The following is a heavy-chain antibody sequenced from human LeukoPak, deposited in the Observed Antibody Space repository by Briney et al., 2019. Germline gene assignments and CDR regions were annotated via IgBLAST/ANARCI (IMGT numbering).Heavy chain of an antibody. D-gene: IGHD6-19*01. CDR2: ISAYNGNT. J-gene: IGHJ4*02. Sequence: ASVKVSCKASGYIFTNYGISWLRQAPGQGLEWMGWISAYNGNTNYAQKLQGRVTMTTDTSTNTAYMELRSLRSDDTAVYYCARCLVAGTLHFDYWGQGTLVTVSS. V-gene: IGHV1-18*01. CDR1: GYIFTNYG. CDR3: ARCLVAGTLHFDY.